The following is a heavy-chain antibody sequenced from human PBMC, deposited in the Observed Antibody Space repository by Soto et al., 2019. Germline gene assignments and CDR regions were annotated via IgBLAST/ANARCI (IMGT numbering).Heavy chain of an antibody. CDR3: ARDRAPLGNYYYYYYGMDV. V-gene: IGHV3-20*04. CDR1: GFTFDDYG. J-gene: IGHJ6*02. D-gene: IGHD3-16*01. CDR2: INWNGGST. Sequence: PGGSLRLSCAASGFTFDDYGMSWVRQAPGKGLEWVSGINWNGGSTGYADSVKGRFTISRDNAKNSLYLQMNSLRAEDTALYYCARDRAPLGNYYYYYYGMDVWGQGTTVTVSS.